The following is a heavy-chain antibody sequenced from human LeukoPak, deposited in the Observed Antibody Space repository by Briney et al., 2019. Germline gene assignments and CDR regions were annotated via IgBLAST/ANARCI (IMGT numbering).Heavy chain of an antibody. D-gene: IGHD5-12*01. CDR2: ISGSGGST. V-gene: IGHV3-23*01. CDR1: GFTFSSYA. CDR3: AKDLIVATIAYYYYGMDV. Sequence: GGSLRLSCAASGFTFSSYAMSWVRQAPGKGLEWVSAISGSGGSTYYADSVKGRFTISRDNSKNTLYLQMNSLRAEDTAVYYCAKDLIVATIAYYYYGMDVWGKGTTVTVSS. J-gene: IGHJ6*04.